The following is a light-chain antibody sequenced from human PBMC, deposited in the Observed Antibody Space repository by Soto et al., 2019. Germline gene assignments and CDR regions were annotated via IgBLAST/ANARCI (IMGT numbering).Light chain of an antibody. CDR1: QSVTSTH. Sequence: EIVLTQSPGTLSLSPGERATLSCRASQSVTSTHLAWYQQKPGQAPRLLIYAASSRATGIPDRFSGSGSGTGFTLTISRLEPEDFAVYYCQQYGSSPWTFGQGTKEEIK. J-gene: IGKJ1*01. CDR2: AAS. V-gene: IGKV3-20*01. CDR3: QQYGSSPWT.